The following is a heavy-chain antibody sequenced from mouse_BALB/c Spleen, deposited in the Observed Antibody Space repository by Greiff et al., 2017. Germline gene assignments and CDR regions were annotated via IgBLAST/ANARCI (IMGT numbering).Heavy chain of an antibody. Sequence: EVKLMESGGDLVKPGGSLKLSCAASGFTFSSYGMSWVRQTPDKRLEWVATISSGGSYTYYPDSVKGRFTISRDNAKNTLYLQMSSLKSEDTAMYYCARRDVGDYWGQGTTLTVSS. D-gene: IGHD3-3*01. V-gene: IGHV5-6*02. J-gene: IGHJ2*01. CDR2: ISSGGSYT. CDR3: ARRDVGDY. CDR1: GFTFSSYG.